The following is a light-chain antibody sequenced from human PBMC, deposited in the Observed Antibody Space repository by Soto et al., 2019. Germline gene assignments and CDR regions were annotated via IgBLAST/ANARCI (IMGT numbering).Light chain of an antibody. J-gene: IGLJ2*01. V-gene: IGLV2-8*01. CDR1: SSDVGDNNY. Sequence: QSALTQPPSASGSPGQSVTISCTGTSSDVGDNNYVSWYQQHPGKAPKLIIYEVNKRPSGVPDRFSGSKSGNTASLTVSGLQAEDEADYYCSSFAGNNHFVFGGGTKLTVL. CDR2: EVN. CDR3: SSFAGNNHFV.